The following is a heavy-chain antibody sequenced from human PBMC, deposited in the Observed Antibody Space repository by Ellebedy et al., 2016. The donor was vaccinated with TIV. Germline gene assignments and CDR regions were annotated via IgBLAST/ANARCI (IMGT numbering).Heavy chain of an antibody. V-gene: IGHV4-34*01. CDR2: INHSGST. Sequence: SETLSLXXAVYGGSFSGYYWSWIRQPPGKGLEWIGEINHSGSTNYNPSLKSRVTISVDTSKNQFSLKLSSVTAADTAVYYCASGGSGGGWYYYYYYGMDVWGQGTTVTVSS. CDR3: ASGGSGGGWYYYYYYGMDV. J-gene: IGHJ6*02. CDR1: GGSFSGYY. D-gene: IGHD2-15*01.